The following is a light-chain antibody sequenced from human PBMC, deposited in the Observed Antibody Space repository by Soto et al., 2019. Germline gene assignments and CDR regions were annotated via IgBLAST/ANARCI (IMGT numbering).Light chain of an antibody. CDR1: QSVSSH. J-gene: IGKJ1*01. CDR3: QQFGDWPP. CDR2: DSS. Sequence: EIRMSQSPAILSVSPGESATLSCRASQSVSSHVVWYQQKPGQAPRLLISDSSTGATGIPVRFSGSGSGKEFTLTSSSLQSDDSAIYYCQQFGDWPPFALGTKVDIK. V-gene: IGKV3-15*01.